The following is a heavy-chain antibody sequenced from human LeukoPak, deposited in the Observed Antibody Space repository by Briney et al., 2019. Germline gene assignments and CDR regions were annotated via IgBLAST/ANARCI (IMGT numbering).Heavy chain of an antibody. V-gene: IGHV4-34*01. CDR2: INHSGST. J-gene: IGHJ4*02. Sequence: ASETLSLTCAVYSGSFSGYYWSWIRQPPGKGLEWIGEINHSGSTNHNPSLKSRVTISVDTSKNQFSLKLSSVTAADTAVYYCARGLDNWNVYIFDYWGLGTLVTVSS. CDR1: SGSFSGYY. D-gene: IGHD1-20*01. CDR3: ARGLDNWNVYIFDY.